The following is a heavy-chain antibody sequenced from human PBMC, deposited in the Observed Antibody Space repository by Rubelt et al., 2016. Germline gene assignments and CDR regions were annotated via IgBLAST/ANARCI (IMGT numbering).Heavy chain of an antibody. CDR3: GRRRPASGSYYFDY. CDR1: GFSLSTSGVG. V-gene: IGHV2-5*02. Sequence: QITLKESGPTLVKPTQTVTLTCTFSGFSLSTSGVGVGWIRQPPGKALEWLALIYWDDNKRYSPSLRSRLTITKDTSRSQVFPTMTNMDPVDTATYYCGRRRPASGSYYFDYWGQGTLVTGSS. D-gene: IGHD1-26*01. J-gene: IGHJ4*02. CDR2: IYWDDNK.